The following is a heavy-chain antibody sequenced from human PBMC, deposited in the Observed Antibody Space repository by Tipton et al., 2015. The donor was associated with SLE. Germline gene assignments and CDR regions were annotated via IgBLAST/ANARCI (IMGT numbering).Heavy chain of an antibody. CDR3: ARERGTYDDIWSGNLNWFDP. V-gene: IGHV4-61*02. J-gene: IGHJ5*02. CDR2: MYSSGST. Sequence: TLSLTCTVSGASIGRGSFYWSWIRQPAGKGLEWIGRMYSSGSTDYNPSLKSRVTISGDTSKNQFSLKVTSVTAADTAVYYCARERGTYDDIWSGNLNWFDPWGQGTLVTVSS. D-gene: IGHD3-3*01. CDR1: GASIGRGSFY.